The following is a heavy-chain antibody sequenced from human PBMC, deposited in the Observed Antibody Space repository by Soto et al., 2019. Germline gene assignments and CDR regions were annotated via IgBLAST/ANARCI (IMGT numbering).Heavy chain of an antibody. Sequence: QVQLVESGGGVVQPGRSLRLSCAASGFTFSSYAMHWVRQAPGKGLEWVAVISYDGSNKYYADSVKGRFTISRDNSKNTLYLPMNSLRAEDTAVYYCARDRDCSGGSCYSGAFDIWGQGTMVTVSS. J-gene: IGHJ3*02. V-gene: IGHV3-30-3*01. CDR2: ISYDGSNK. CDR1: GFTFSSYA. CDR3: ARDRDCSGGSCYSGAFDI. D-gene: IGHD2-15*01.